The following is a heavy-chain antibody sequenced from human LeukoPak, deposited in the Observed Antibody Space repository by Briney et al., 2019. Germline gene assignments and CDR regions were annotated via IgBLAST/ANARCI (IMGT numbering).Heavy chain of an antibody. D-gene: IGHD4-17*01. J-gene: IGHJ3*02. CDR2: IYYSGST. CDR1: GGSISSGSYY. V-gene: IGHV4-61*01. Sequence: SETLSLTCTVSGGSISSGSYYWSWIRQPPGKGLEWIGYIYYSGSTNYNPSLKSRVTISVDTSKNQFSLKLSSVTAADTAVYYCARVFSYGDYVPDAFDIWGQGTMVTVSS. CDR3: ARVFSYGDYVPDAFDI.